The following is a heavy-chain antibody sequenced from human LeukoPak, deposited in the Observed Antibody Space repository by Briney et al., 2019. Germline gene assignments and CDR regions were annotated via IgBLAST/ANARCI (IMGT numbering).Heavy chain of an antibody. J-gene: IGHJ4*02. D-gene: IGHD6-13*01. CDR3: AREMPAAGVYHYFDY. CDR1: GFTVSSNF. CDR2: FYSGGNT. V-gene: IGHV3-66*01. Sequence: PGGFLRLSCAASGFTVSSNFMTWVRPAPGKGLEWVSLFYSGGNTYYADSVRGRFTISRDDSKNTLYLQMNDLRAEDTAVYYCAREMPAAGVYHYFDYWGQGTLVTVSS.